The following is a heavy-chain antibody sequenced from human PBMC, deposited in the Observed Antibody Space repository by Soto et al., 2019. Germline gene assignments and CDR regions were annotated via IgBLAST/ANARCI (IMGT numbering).Heavy chain of an antibody. V-gene: IGHV4-30-4*01. CDR3: ARRPYYYYGMDV. J-gene: IGHJ6*02. CDR2: ISNSGVT. CDR1: GGSISSGNYY. Sequence: QVQLQESGPGLVKPSQTPSLTCTVSGGSISSGNYYWSWIRQPPGQGLEWIGYISNSGVTYYNPSLKSRLTISVDTSKNQFSLKLSSVTAADTAVYYCARRPYYYYGMDVWGQGTTVTVSS.